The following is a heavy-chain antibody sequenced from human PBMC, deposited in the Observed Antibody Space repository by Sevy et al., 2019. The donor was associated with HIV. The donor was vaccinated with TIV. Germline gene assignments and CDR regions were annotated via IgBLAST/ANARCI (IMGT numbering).Heavy chain of an antibody. Sequence: ASVKVSCKASGYTFTSYGISWVRHAPGQGLEWMGWISAYNGNTNYAQKLQGRVTMTTDTSTSTAYMELRSLRSDNTDVYYCAREGEVATILYYYYGMDVWGQGTTVTVSS. D-gene: IGHD5-12*01. CDR3: AREGEVATILYYYYGMDV. V-gene: IGHV1-18*01. J-gene: IGHJ6*02. CDR2: ISAYNGNT. CDR1: GYTFTSYG.